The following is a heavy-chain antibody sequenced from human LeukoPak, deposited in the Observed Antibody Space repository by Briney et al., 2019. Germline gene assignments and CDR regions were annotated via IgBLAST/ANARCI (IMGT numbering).Heavy chain of an antibody. CDR3: AKPGAGADYGDRFDY. J-gene: IGHJ4*02. V-gene: IGHV3-23*01. CDR1: GFTFSSYA. D-gene: IGHD4-17*01. CDR2: ISGSGGTT. Sequence: GGSLRLSCAVSGFTFSSYAMTWVRQAPGKGLEWVSTISGSGGTTYYADSVKGRFTISRDNSKNTLYLRMNSLRADDTAVYYCAKPGAGADYGDRFDYWGQGTLVTVSS.